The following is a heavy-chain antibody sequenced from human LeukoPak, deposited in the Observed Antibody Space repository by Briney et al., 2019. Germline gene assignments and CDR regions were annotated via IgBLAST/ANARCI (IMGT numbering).Heavy chain of an antibody. J-gene: IGHJ6*03. CDR1: GGTFSSYA. Sequence: ASVKVSCKASGGTFSSYAISWVRQAPGQGLEWMGGIIPIFGTANYAQKFQGRVTITADESTSTAYMELSSLRSEDTAVYYCAKEGSLTTVTTDYYYYYMDVWGKGTTVTVSS. CDR2: IIPIFGTA. CDR3: AKEGSLTTVTTDYYYYYMDV. V-gene: IGHV1-69*13. D-gene: IGHD4-11*01.